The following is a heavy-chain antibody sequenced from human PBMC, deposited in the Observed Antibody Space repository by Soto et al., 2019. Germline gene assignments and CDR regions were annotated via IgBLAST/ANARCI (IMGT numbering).Heavy chain of an antibody. V-gene: IGHV2-70*01. CDR2: IDRDGNK. J-gene: IGHJ6*02. Sequence: SGPTLVNPTQTLTLTCTFSGFSFSTSGMCVSWIRQPPGKALEWLALIDRDGNKYYSTSLKTRLSISKDTSKNQVVLIMNNMDPVDTGTYYCARSWLSPHYIYGMDVWGQGTTVTVSS. CDR3: ARSWLSPHYIYGMDV. D-gene: IGHD3-9*01. CDR1: GFSFSTSGMC.